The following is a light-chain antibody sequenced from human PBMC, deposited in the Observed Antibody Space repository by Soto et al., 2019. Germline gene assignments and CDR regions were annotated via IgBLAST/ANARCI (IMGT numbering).Light chain of an antibody. CDR2: DVS. CDR1: SSDVGGYNY. V-gene: IGLV2-14*01. Sequence: QSALTQPASVSGSPGQSITISCTGTSSDVGGYNYVSWYQQHPGKAPKLMIYDVSNRPSGVSNRFSGSKSGNTASLTISGLQAEDEADYYCSPYTSSSPDVVFGGGTKLTVL. J-gene: IGLJ2*01. CDR3: SPYTSSSPDVV.